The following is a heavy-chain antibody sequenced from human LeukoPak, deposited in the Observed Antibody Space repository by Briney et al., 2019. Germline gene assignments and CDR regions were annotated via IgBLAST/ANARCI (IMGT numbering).Heavy chain of an antibody. J-gene: IGHJ4*02. CDR1: GFTFNNCA. CDR2: ISGGGDST. D-gene: IGHD5-12*01. V-gene: IGHV3-23*01. CDR3: AKTPQGYSAYYDY. Sequence: GGSLRLSCAASGFTFNNCAMSWVRQAPGKGLEWVSAISGGGDSTFYADSVKGRFSISRDNSGSTLSLQMNSLGVEDTAVYFCAKTPQGYSAYYDYWGQGALVTVSS.